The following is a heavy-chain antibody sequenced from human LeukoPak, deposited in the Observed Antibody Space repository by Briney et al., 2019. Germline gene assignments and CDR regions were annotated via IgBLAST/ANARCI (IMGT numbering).Heavy chain of an antibody. J-gene: IGHJ3*02. CDR3: ARGQDTVVTSRDAFDI. V-gene: IGHV3-74*01. CDR1: GFTFKSYW. D-gene: IGHD4-23*01. CDR2: IDSDGSST. Sequence: GGSLRLSCAASGFTFKSYWMHWVRQAPGKGLVWVSRIDSDGSSTTYADSVKGRLTIARDNAKNTLYLQMNNLRAEDTAVYYCARGQDTVVTSRDAFDIWGQGTMVTVSS.